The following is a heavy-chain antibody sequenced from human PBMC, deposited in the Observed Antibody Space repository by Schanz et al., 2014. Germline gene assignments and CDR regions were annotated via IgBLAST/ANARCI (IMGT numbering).Heavy chain of an antibody. V-gene: IGHV3-21*01. CDR1: GFTFNNYG. J-gene: IGHJ4*02. CDR2: ISSSSSYI. CDR3: ARDYAGFDC. Sequence: VQLVESGGGVVQPGRSLRLSCAASGFTFNNYGMHWVRQAPGKGLEWVSYISSSSSYIYYADSMKGRFTISRDNAKNSLYLQMNSLRAEDTAVYYCARDYAGFDCWGQGTLVTVSS. D-gene: IGHD3-16*01.